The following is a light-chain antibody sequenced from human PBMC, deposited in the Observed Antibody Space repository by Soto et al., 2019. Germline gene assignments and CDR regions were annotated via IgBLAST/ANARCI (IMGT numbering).Light chain of an antibody. V-gene: IGKV1-9*01. CDR3: QQLNSYPVT. CDR1: QGIRSY. CDR2: AAS. Sequence: DIQLTQSPSFLSASVGDRVTITCRASQGIRSYLAWYQQKPGKAPKLLIYAASTLQSGVPSRFSGSGSGTEFTLTISSPQPEDFATYYCQQLNSYPVTFGQGTKVEIK. J-gene: IGKJ1*01.